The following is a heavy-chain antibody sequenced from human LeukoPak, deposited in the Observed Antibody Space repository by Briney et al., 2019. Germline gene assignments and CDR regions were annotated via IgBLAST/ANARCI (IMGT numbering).Heavy chain of an antibody. CDR3: VKGFVHPTYYFDY. CDR2: IAGSGDGT. Sequence: GGSLRLSCAASGFTFSNYAMMWVRQAPGKRLEWVSSIAGSGDGTYYADSVRGRFTISRDNSENTLYLQLNSLRAEDTAVYFCVKGFVHPTYYFDYWGQGTLVTVSS. D-gene: IGHD3-10*01. J-gene: IGHJ4*02. V-gene: IGHV3-23*01. CDR1: GFTFSNYA.